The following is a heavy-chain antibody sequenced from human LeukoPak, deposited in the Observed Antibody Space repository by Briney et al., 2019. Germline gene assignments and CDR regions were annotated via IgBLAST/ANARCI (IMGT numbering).Heavy chain of an antibody. V-gene: IGHV4-34*01. D-gene: IGHD3-10*01. Sequence: SSETLSLTCAVYGGSFSGYYWSWIRQPPGKGLEWIGEINHSGSTNYNPSLKSRVTISVDTSKNQFSLKLSSVTAADTAVYYCARDGITMVRGARRRGCFDLWGRGTLVTVSS. CDR3: ARDGITMVRGARRRGCFDL. CDR1: GGSFSGYY. CDR2: INHSGST. J-gene: IGHJ2*01.